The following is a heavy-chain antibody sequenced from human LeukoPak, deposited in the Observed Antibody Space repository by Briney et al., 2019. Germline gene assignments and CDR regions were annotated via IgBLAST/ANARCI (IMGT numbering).Heavy chain of an antibody. CDR3: ARSDSDDSYGDVNWFDP. D-gene: IGHD4-17*01. V-gene: IGHV4-59*08. J-gene: IGHJ5*02. Sequence: SETLSLTCTASGGSISSYFWSWIRRPARGGLEWSGYIYYSGSTNYNPSLKSRVTISVDTSKNQFSLKLSSVTAADTAVYYCARSDSDDSYGDVNWFDPWGQGTLVTVSS. CDR1: GGSISSYF. CDR2: IYYSGST.